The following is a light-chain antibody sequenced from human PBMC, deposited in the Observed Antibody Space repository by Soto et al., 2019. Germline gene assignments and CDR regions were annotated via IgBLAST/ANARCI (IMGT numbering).Light chain of an antibody. Sequence: EIVLTQSPGSLSLSPGERATLSCRASQSVNSRYLAWYQQKPGQAPRLLIYGASSRATGIPDRFSGSGSETDFTLTIRRLEPEDFAVYFCQQYGRSLWTFGQGTKVEVK. CDR1: QSVNSRY. CDR2: GAS. CDR3: QQYGRSLWT. J-gene: IGKJ1*01. V-gene: IGKV3-20*01.